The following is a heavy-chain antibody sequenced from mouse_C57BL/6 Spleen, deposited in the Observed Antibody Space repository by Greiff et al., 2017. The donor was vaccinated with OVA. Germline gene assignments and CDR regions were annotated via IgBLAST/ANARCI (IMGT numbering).Heavy chain of an antibody. Sequence: EVKLEESGGGLVKPGGSLKLSCAASGFTFSSYAMSWVRQTPEKRLEWVATISDGGSYTYYPDNVKGRFTISRDIAKNNLYLQMLQLQSVDTAMYYCARGGYGNYSWFADWGQGTLVTVSA. J-gene: IGHJ3*01. V-gene: IGHV5-4*03. CDR2: ISDGGSYT. D-gene: IGHD2-1*01. CDR1: GFTFSSYA. CDR3: ARGGYGNYSWFAD.